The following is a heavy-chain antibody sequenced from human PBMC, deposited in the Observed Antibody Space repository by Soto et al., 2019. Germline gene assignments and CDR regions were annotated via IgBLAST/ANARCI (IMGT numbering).Heavy chain of an antibody. Sequence: ESLKTSFKGAGYSCTSYWIGWVRQIPGKGLEWMGIIYPGAPDTRYSPSFQGQVTISADKSISTAYLQWSSLKASDTAMYYCAALGRGYYYDSSGYSDPGGAFDIWGQGTMVTVSS. CDR2: IYPGAPDT. V-gene: IGHV5-51*01. CDR1: GYSCTSYW. CDR3: AALGRGYYYDSSGYSDPGGAFDI. J-gene: IGHJ3*02. D-gene: IGHD3-22*01.